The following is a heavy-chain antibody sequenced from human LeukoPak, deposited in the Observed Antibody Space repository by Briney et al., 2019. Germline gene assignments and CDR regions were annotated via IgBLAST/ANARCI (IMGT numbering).Heavy chain of an antibody. CDR3: ARSSGSYKDY. CDR1: GGSISSYY. V-gene: IGHV4-59*01. Sequence: SETLSLTCTASGGSISSYYWSWIRQPPGKGLEWIGYIYYSGSTNYNPSLKSRVTISVDTSKSQFSLKLSSVTAADTAVYYCARSSGSYKDYWGQGTLVTVSS. CDR2: IYYSGST. J-gene: IGHJ4*02. D-gene: IGHD1-26*01.